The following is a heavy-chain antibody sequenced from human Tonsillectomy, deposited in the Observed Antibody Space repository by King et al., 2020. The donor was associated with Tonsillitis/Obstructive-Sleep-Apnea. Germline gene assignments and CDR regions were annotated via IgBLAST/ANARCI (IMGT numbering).Heavy chain of an antibody. CDR2: ISGSGGST. Sequence: VQLVESGGGLVQPGGSLRLSCAASGFTFSNCAMNWVRQAPGKGLEWVSGISGSGGSTYYADSVKGQFTISRDNSKNTLYLQMNSLRAEDTAVYYCARAMGETSMWYDAFDIWGQGTMVTVSS. J-gene: IGHJ3*02. CDR3: ARAMGETSMWYDAFDI. D-gene: IGHD6-13*01. V-gene: IGHV3-23*04. CDR1: GFTFSNCA.